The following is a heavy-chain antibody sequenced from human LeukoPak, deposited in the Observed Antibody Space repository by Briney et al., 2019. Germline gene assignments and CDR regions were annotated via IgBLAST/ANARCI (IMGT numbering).Heavy chain of an antibody. V-gene: IGHV1-2*02. CDR2: ISPNSGGT. CDR1: GYTFTGYY. Sequence: GASVKVSCKASGYTFTGYYMHWVRQAPGQGLEWMGWISPNSGGTNYAQKLQGRVTMTTDTSTSTAYMELRSLRSDDTAVYYCARVITMVRGVIDYWGQGTLVTVSS. J-gene: IGHJ4*02. CDR3: ARVITMVRGVIDY. D-gene: IGHD3-10*01.